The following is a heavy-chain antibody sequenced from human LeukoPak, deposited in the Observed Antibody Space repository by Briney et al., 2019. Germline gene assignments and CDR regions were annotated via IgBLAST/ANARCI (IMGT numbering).Heavy chain of an antibody. Sequence: SETLSLTCTVSGGSMSSFYWSWIRQPAGKGLEWIGRISTSGSTRYNPSLTSRVTMSVDMSKSQFSLNLSSVTAADTAVYYCAREGLRGRRYHDILTGPDWFDPWGQGTLVTVSS. CDR1: GGSMSSFY. CDR2: ISTSGST. CDR3: AREGLRGRRYHDILTGPDWFDP. D-gene: IGHD3-9*01. J-gene: IGHJ5*02. V-gene: IGHV4-4*07.